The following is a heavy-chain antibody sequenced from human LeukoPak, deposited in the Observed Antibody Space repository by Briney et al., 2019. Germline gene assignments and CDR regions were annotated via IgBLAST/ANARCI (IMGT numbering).Heavy chain of an antibody. CDR3: AREHVVLNFLRPNWFDP. D-gene: IGHD2-8*01. CDR2: ISYDGSNK. J-gene: IGHJ5*02. V-gene: IGHV3-30-3*01. CDR1: GFTFSSYA. Sequence: GGSLRLSCAASGFTFSSYAMHWVRQAPGKGLEWVAVISYDGSNKYYADSVKGRFTISRDNAKNSLYLQMNSLRDEDTAVYYCAREHVVLNFLRPNWFDPWGQGTLVTVSS.